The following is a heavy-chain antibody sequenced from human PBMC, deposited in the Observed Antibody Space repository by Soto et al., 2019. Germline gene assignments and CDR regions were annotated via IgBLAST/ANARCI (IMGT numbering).Heavy chain of an antibody. V-gene: IGHV3-23*01. CDR3: AKSGYADTSDDYYEL. CDR2: IGGRGSSS. Sequence: PGGALGPSGAVSAFTFSIYALSFVRQIPGRGLDWVSGIGGRGSSSYYADSVKGWVAISRDNSYTTLFLQLHSLRAEDTPVYYFAKSGYADTSDDYYELWGQGTRVTVCS. J-gene: IGHJ4*02. D-gene: IGHD3-22*01. CDR1: AFTFSIYA.